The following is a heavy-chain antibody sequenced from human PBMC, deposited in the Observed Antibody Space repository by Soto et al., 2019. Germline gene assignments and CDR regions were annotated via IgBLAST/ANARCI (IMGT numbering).Heavy chain of an antibody. Sequence: GGSLRLSCAASGFTFSSYAMIWVRQAPGRGLEWLSGISGSGDYTYYADSVKGRFTISRDTSNNIVSLQMNSLRVDDTAVYFCAKGRYITSWYDFWGQGTLVTVSS. CDR3: AKGRYITSWYDF. V-gene: IGHV3-23*01. CDR2: ISGSGDYT. J-gene: IGHJ5*01. CDR1: GFTFSSYA. D-gene: IGHD2-2*02.